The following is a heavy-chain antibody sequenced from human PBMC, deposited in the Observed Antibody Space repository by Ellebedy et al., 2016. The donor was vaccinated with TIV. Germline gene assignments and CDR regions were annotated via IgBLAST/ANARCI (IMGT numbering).Heavy chain of an antibody. CDR1: GFTFSSYA. V-gene: IGHV3-30*04. J-gene: IGHJ3*01. CDR2: ISFDGSSE. Sequence: GGSLRLXXAASGFTFSSYAMSWVRQAPGWGLEWVAGISFDGSSEHYADSVKGRFTISRDNSKNTLYVQLNSLRGEDAAIYYCVRGPYSSGHCDAFDVWGRGTMVTVSS. D-gene: IGHD6-19*01. CDR3: VRGPYSSGHCDAFDV.